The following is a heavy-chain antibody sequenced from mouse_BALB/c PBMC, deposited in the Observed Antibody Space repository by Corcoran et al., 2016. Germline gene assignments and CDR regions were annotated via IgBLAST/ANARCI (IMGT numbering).Heavy chain of an antibody. CDR1: GYTFTDYN. J-gene: IGHJ4*01. Sequence: EVLLQQSGPELVKPGASVKIPCKASGYTFTDYNMDWVRQSHGKSLEWIGDINPNNGGTIYNQKFKGKATLTVDKSSSTAYMELRSLTSEDTAVYYCARRRYYAMDYWGQGTSVTVSS. CDR2: INPNNGGT. CDR3: ARRRYYAMDY. V-gene: IGHV1-18*01.